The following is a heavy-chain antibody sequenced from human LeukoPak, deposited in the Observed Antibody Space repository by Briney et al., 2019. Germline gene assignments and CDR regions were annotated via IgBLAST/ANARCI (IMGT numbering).Heavy chain of an antibody. Sequence: SETLSLTCTVSGGSISSSSYYWGWIRQPPGKGLEWIGSIYYSGSTYYNPSLKSRVTISVDTSKNQFSLKLSSVTAADTAVYYCSRNREGGIAVAGADYWGQGTLVTVSS. J-gene: IGHJ4*02. CDR3: SRNREGGIAVAGADY. V-gene: IGHV4-39*07. CDR2: IYYSGST. D-gene: IGHD6-19*01. CDR1: GGSISSSSYY.